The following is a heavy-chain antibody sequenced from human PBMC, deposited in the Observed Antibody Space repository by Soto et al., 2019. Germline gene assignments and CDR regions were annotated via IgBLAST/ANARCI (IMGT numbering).Heavy chain of an antibody. CDR2: ISGSGGST. D-gene: IGHD3-22*01. V-gene: IGHV3-23*01. Sequence: GGSLRLSCAASGFTFSSYAMSWVRQAPGKGLEWVSAISGSGGSTYYADSVKGRFTISRDNSKNTLYLQMNSLRAEDTAVYYCAKDHVRGSSGYYDYWGQGTLVTVSS. CDR1: GFTFSSYA. J-gene: IGHJ4*02. CDR3: AKDHVRGSSGYYDY.